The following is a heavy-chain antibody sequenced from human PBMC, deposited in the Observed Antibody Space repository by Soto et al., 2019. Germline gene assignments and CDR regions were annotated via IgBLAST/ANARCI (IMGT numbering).Heavy chain of an antibody. V-gene: IGHV1-69*02. CDR3: ARVELRGLSGMDV. J-gene: IGHJ6*02. D-gene: IGHD1-7*01. CDR1: GGTFSSYT. Sequence: XVKVSCKASGGTFSSYTISWVRQVPGQALEWIGRIIPGLGIANYAQKCRGRVTITADKSTSTAYMELSSLRSEDTAVYYCARVELRGLSGMDVWGQGTTVXVS. CDR2: IIPGLGIA.